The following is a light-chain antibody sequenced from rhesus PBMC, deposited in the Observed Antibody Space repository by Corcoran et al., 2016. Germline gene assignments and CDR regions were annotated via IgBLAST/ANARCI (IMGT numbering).Light chain of an antibody. J-gene: IGKJ3*01. CDR3: PHYYDNPFT. CDR1: QNIYSN. Sequence: DIQMTQSPSALSASVGDRVTISCRARQNIYSNLAWYQQKPGKAPKLLIYAASSLQTGIPSRFSGIGSGTDFTLTISSLQPEDSAAYYCPHYYDNPFTFGPGTKLDIK. V-gene: IGKV1S12*01. CDR2: AAS.